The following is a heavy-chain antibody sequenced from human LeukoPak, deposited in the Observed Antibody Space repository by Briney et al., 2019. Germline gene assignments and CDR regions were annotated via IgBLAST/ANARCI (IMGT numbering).Heavy chain of an antibody. J-gene: IGHJ5*02. Sequence: ASVKVSCKASGYTFTSYYMHWVRQAPGQGLEWMGIINPSGGSTSYAQKFQGRATMTRDMSTSTVYMELSSLRSEDTAVYYCASQNYVDTAMVTRGFDPWGQGTLITVSS. CDR1: GYTFTSYY. CDR3: ASQNYVDTAMVTRGFDP. CDR2: INPSGGST. D-gene: IGHD5-18*01. V-gene: IGHV1-46*01.